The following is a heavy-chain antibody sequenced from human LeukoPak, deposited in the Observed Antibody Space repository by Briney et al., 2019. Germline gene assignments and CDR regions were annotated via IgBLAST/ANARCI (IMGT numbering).Heavy chain of an antibody. D-gene: IGHD1-26*01. CDR1: GFTFNSYW. V-gene: IGHV3-74*01. CDR3: AGVESGRYYGGDY. J-gene: IGHJ4*02. CDR2: INSDGSST. Sequence: PGGSLRLPCAASGFTFNSYWMHWVRQAPGKGLVWVSRINSDGSSTSYADSVKGRFTISRDNAKNTLYLQMNSLRAEDAAVYYCAGVESGRYYGGDYWGQGTLVTVSS.